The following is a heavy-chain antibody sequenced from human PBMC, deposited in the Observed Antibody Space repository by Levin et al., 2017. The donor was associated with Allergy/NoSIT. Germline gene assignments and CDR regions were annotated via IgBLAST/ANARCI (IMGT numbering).Heavy chain of an antibody. CDR2: ITNTSSHI. CDR1: GFTFSEYG. J-gene: IGHJ3*01. V-gene: IGHV3-21*01. Sequence: GGSLRLSCAASGFTFSEYGMNWVRQAPGKGLEWVSSITNTSSHIFYADSVKGRFTISRDNAKNSLYLHLNSLRAEDTAVYYCARDLYYSSENAFDVWGQGTVVIVSS. D-gene: IGHD3-10*01. CDR3: ARDLYYSSENAFDV.